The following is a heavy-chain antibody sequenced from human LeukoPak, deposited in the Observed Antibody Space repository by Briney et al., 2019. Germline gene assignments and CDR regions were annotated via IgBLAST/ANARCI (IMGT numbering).Heavy chain of an antibody. CDR2: ISGDGGST. D-gene: IGHD6-19*01. CDR3: AKDRGWYDY. Sequence: GGSLRLSCAASGFTFSSFWMHWVRQAPGKGLEWVSLISGDGGSTYYADSVKGRFTISRDNSKNSLYLQMNSLRTEDTALYHCAKDRGWYDYWGRGTLVTVSS. CDR1: GFTFSSFW. V-gene: IGHV3-43*02. J-gene: IGHJ4*02.